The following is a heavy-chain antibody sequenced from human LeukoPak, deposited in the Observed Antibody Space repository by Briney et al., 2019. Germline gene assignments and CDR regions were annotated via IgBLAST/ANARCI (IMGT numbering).Heavy chain of an antibody. V-gene: IGHV4-34*01. CDR1: GGSFSGYY. CDR2: INHSGST. CDR3: AGLVTTSSHYFDY. D-gene: IGHD4-17*01. Sequence: SETLSLTCAVYGGSFSGYYWSWIRQPPGKGLEWIGEINHSGSTNYNPSLKSRVTISVDTSKNQFSLKLSSVTAADTAVYYCAGLVTTSSHYFDYWGQGTLVTVSS. J-gene: IGHJ4*02.